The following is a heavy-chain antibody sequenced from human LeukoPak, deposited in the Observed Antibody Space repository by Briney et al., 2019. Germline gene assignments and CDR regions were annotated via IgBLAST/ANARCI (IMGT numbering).Heavy chain of an antibody. CDR3: ARVAYCGGDCYSPPYYFDY. J-gene: IGHJ4*02. CDR2: IYYSGST. Sequence: PSQTLSLTCTVSGGSISSGGYSWSWIRQHPGKGLEWIGYIYYSGSTYYNPSLKSRVTISVDTSKNQFSLKLSSVTAADTAVYYCARVAYCGGDCYSPPYYFDYWGQGTLVTVSS. V-gene: IGHV4-31*03. CDR1: GGSISSGGYS. D-gene: IGHD2-21*02.